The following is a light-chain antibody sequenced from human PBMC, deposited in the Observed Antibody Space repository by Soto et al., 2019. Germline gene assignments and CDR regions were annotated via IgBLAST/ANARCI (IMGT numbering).Light chain of an antibody. CDR1: QTITTY. CDR2: GAS. V-gene: IGKV3-11*01. CDR3: QQRSNWPAN. Sequence: EIVLTQSPATLSLSPGERATLSCRASQTITTYLAWYQQKPGQPPRLLIYGASNRASGIPARFSGSGSGTDFTLTISKLEPEDFAVYYCQQRSNWPANFGQGTRLDIK. J-gene: IGKJ5*01.